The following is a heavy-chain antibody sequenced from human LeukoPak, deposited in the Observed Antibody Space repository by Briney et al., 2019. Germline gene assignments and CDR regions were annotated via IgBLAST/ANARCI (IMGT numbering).Heavy chain of an antibody. V-gene: IGHV4-39*07. J-gene: IGHJ6*02. CDR2: IYYSGST. D-gene: IGHD3-10*01. CDR1: GGSISSSSYY. Sequence: SETLSLTCTVSGGSISSSSYYWGWIRQPPGKGLEWIGSIYYSGSTYYNPSLKSRVTISVDTSRNQFSLKLSSVTAADTAVYYCASLGYMVRDYYGMDVWGQGTTVTVSS. CDR3: ASLGYMVRDYYGMDV.